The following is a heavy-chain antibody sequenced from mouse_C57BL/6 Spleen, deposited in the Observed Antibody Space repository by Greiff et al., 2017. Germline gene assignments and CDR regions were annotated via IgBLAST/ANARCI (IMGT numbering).Heavy chain of an antibody. J-gene: IGHJ3*01. Sequence: VQLQQSGAELVKPGASVKMSCKASGYTFTSYWITWVKQRPGQGLEWIGDIYPGSGSTNYNEKFKSKATLTVDTSSSTAYMQLSSLTSEDSAVYYCARDEHYYGSSWFAYWGQGTLVTVSA. CDR1: GYTFTSYW. CDR2: IYPGSGST. V-gene: IGHV1-55*01. D-gene: IGHD1-1*01. CDR3: ARDEHYYGSSWFAY.